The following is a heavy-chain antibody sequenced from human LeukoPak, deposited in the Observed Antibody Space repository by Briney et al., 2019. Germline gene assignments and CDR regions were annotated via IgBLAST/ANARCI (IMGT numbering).Heavy chain of an antibody. Sequence: GGSLRLSCAASGFTFSVYGMHWVRQAPGKGLEWVAVISYDGSNKYYADSVKGRFTISRDNSKNTLYLQMNSLRAEDTAVYYCARDPRGGYDPRLDYWGQGTLVTVSS. CDR1: GFTFSVYG. V-gene: IGHV3-30*03. J-gene: IGHJ4*02. CDR3: ARDPRGGYDPRLDY. CDR2: ISYDGSNK. D-gene: IGHD5-12*01.